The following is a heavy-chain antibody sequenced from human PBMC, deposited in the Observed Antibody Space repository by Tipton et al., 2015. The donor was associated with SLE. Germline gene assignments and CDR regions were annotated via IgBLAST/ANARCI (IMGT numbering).Heavy chain of an antibody. V-gene: IGHV4-39*07. D-gene: IGHD6-19*01. CDR1: GASVRSTSYH. J-gene: IGHJ4*02. CDR3: ATVRLQRDGWYPWDF. Sequence: TLSLTCFVSGASVRSTSYHWGWIRQPPGKGLEWIGNIYYDGTAYSTPSLESRVSISVDTSKNRVSLRLASVTAADTAVYYCATVRLQRDGWYPWDFWGQGILVTVSS. CDR2: IYYDGTA.